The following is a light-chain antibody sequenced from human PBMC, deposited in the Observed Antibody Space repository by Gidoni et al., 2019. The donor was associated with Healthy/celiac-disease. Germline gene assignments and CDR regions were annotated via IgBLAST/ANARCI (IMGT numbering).Light chain of an antibody. Sequence: IVITQSPATLSVSPGKRATLSCRASQSVSSSLSWYQQRPGQAPRLLIYGASTRATGLPARFSGSGSGTEFSPTISSLQSEDFAVYYCHQYNKWPFTFGPGTKVEIK. CDR3: HQYNKWPFT. J-gene: IGKJ3*01. CDR1: QSVSSS. CDR2: GAS. V-gene: IGKV3-15*01.